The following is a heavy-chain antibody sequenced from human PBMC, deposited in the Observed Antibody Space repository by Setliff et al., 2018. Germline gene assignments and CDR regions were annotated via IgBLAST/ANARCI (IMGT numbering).Heavy chain of an antibody. D-gene: IGHD3-10*01. J-gene: IGHJ4*02. Sequence: PSETLSLTCTVSGGSLSGASIVTWIRQPPGKGLEFIGYVFYSGATNSNPSLKSRVTMSVDTSKNQFSLKLTSVTAADTAVYYCARDRTYYGSGTYTRWFDYWGQGTLVTVSS. CDR3: ARDRTYYGSGTYTRWFDY. CDR2: VFYSGAT. V-gene: IGHV4-61*08. CDR1: GGSLSGAS.